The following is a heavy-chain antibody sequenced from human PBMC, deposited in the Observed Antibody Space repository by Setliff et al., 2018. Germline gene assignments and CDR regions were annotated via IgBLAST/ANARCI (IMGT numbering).Heavy chain of an antibody. CDR3: AREVVDRRSSTDSRYYIDF. CDR2: TSPMFGSA. V-gene: IGHV1-69*05. D-gene: IGHD6-6*01. CDR1: GGTFRSYG. Sequence: SVKVSCKASGGTFRSYGISWVRQAPGQGLEWMGGTSPMFGSANYAQKFQGRVTTITDEFTGTAYMELSSLRTEDTAVYYCAREVVDRRSSTDSRYYIDFWGKGTTVTVSS. J-gene: IGHJ6*03.